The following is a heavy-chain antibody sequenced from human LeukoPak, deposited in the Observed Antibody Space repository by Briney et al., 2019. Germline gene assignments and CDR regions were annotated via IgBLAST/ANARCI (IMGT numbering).Heavy chain of an antibody. D-gene: IGHD6-19*01. CDR3: ARRSGYSSGWHESILGPTLDY. CDR1: GGSFSGYY. Sequence: PSETLSLTCAVYGGSFSGYYWSWIRQPPGKGLEWIGEINHSGSTNYNPSLKSRVTISVDTSKNQFSLKLSSVTAADTAVYYCARRSGYSSGWHESILGPTLDYWGQGTLVTVSS. CDR2: INHSGST. V-gene: IGHV4-34*01. J-gene: IGHJ4*02.